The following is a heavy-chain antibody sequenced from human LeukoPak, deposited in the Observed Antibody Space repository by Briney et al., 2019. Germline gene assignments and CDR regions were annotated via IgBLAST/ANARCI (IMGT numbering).Heavy chain of an antibody. CDR2: ISYDGSNK. J-gene: IGHJ4*02. V-gene: IGHV3-30*18. D-gene: IGHD2-15*01. Sequence: GGSLRLSCAASGFTFSSYGMHWVRQAPGKGLEWVAVISYDGSNKYYADSVKGRFTISRDNSKNTLYLQMNSLRAEDTAVYYCAKAGASGGSCLDYWGQGTLVTVSS. CDR3: AKAGASGGSCLDY. CDR1: GFTFSSYG.